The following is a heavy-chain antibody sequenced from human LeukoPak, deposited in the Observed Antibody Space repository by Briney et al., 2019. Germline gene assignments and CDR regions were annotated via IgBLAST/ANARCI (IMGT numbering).Heavy chain of an antibody. CDR1: GGSVSSGSYY. CDR2: IYYSGST. V-gene: IGHV4-61*01. J-gene: IGHJ4*02. D-gene: IGHD4-17*01. Sequence: SETLSLTCTVSGGSVSSGSYYWSWIRQPPRKGLEWIGYIYYSGSTNYNPSLKSRVTISVDTSKNQFSLKLSSVTAADTAVYYCARSVRYGGSFDYWGQGTLVTVSS. CDR3: ARSVRYGGSFDY.